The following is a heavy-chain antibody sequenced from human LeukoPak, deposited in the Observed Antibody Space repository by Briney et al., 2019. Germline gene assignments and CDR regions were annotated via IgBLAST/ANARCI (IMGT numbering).Heavy chain of an antibody. CDR2: INSDGSST. CDR1: GFTSSSYW. D-gene: IGHD3-10*01. CDR3: ATLAENRDSGYYFDS. J-gene: IGHJ4*02. V-gene: IGHV3-74*01. Sequence: GGSLRLSCAASGFTSSSYWMHWVRQVPGKGLVWVSRINSDGSSTTYADSVKGRFTISRDNAKSTLYLQMNSLRAEDTAVYYCATLAENRDSGYYFDSWGQGTLVTVSS.